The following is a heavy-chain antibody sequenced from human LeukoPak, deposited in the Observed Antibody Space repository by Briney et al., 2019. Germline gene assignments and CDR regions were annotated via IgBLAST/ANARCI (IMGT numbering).Heavy chain of an antibody. CDR3: ARDLSGSYGRYDY. D-gene: IGHD1-26*01. Sequence: GAAVKVSCKASGGTFSSYAISWVRQAPEQGLEWMGGIIPIFGTANYAQKFQGRVTITEDKSTSTAYMELSSLRSEDTAVYCCARDLSGSYGRYDYWGQGTLVTVSS. V-gene: IGHV1-69*06. CDR2: IIPIFGTA. J-gene: IGHJ4*02. CDR1: GGTFSSYA.